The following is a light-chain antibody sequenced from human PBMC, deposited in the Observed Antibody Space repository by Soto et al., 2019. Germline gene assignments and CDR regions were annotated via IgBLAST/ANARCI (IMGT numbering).Light chain of an antibody. CDR3: QTWDTGIQV. CDR1: SGHSSYA. CDR2: LNSDGSH. V-gene: IGLV4-69*01. Sequence: QLVLTQSPSASASLGASVKLTCTLSSGHSSYAIAWHQQKPEKGPRYLMKLNSDGSHRKGDGIPDRFSGSSSGAERYLTISSLQSEDEADYYCQTWDTGIQVFGGGTKVTVL. J-gene: IGLJ2*01.